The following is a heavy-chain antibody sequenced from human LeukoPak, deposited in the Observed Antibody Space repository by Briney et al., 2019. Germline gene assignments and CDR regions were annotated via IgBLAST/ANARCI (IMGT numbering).Heavy chain of an antibody. J-gene: IGHJ4*02. CDR1: GYTFTSYA. CDR2: ISAKKGNT. D-gene: IGHD6-19*01. V-gene: IGHV1-18*01. Sequence: ASVKVSCKASGYTFTSYAMNWVRQAPGQGLEWMGWISAKKGNTDYAQKLQGRVTMTTDTSTSTAYMELRSLRSDDTAVYYCARDMYSSGRVPFDYWGQGTLVTVSS. CDR3: ARDMYSSGRVPFDY.